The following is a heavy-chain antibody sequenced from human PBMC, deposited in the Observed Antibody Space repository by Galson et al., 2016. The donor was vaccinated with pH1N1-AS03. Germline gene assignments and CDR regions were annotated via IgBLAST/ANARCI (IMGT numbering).Heavy chain of an antibody. D-gene: IGHD6-13*01. CDR3: ARQGGDSSSWYV. CDR1: GGSMNDSY. CDR2: IFYTGNT. Sequence: SETLSLTCTVSGGSMNDSYWNWIRQPPGKGLEWIGYIFYTGNTKYNPSLKSRLTISVDTSRSQFSLRLSSVTAADTAVYYCARQGGDSSSWYVWGQGTTVTVSS. J-gene: IGHJ6*02. V-gene: IGHV4-59*08.